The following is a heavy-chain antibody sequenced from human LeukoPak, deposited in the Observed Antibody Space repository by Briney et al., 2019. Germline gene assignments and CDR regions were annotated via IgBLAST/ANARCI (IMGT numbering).Heavy chain of an antibody. CDR3: ARLGIAVAGTPFDY. J-gene: IGHJ4*02. CDR2: IYYSGST. Sequence: SETLSLTCTVSGGSISSYYWSWIRQPPGKGLEWIGYIYYSGSTNYNPSLKSRDTISVDTSKNQFSLKLSSVTAADTAVYYCARLGIAVAGTPFDYWGQGTLVTVSS. CDR1: GGSISSYY. V-gene: IGHV4-59*01. D-gene: IGHD6-19*01.